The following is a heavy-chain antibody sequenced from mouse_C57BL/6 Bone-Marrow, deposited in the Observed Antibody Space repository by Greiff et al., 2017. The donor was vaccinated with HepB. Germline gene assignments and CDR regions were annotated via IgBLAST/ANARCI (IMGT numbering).Heavy chain of an antibody. CDR1: GYTFTDYN. Sequence: VQLKASGPELVKPGASVKIPCKASGYTFTDYNMDWVKQSHGKSLEWIGDINPNNGGTIYNQKFKGKATLTVDKSSSTAYMELRRLTSEDTAVYYCARVEGYYSWPTIAGDVWGTGTTVTVSS. J-gene: IGHJ1*03. V-gene: IGHV1-18*01. CDR2: INPNNGGT. D-gene: IGHD2-12*01. CDR3: ARVEGYYSWPTIAGDV.